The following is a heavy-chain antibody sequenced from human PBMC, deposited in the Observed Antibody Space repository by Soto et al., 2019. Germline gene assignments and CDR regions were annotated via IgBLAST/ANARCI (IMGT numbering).Heavy chain of an antibody. CDR3: ARDSAALAAAGKGH. CDR2: ISYDGSNK. D-gene: IGHD6-13*01. V-gene: IGHV3-30-3*01. J-gene: IGHJ4*02. Sequence: GGSLRLSCPASGFTFSSYAMHWVRRSPGKGLEWVAVISYDGSNKYYADSVKGRFTISRDNSKNTLYLQMNSLRAEDTAVYYCARDSAALAAAGKGHWGQGTLVTVSS. CDR1: GFTFSSYA.